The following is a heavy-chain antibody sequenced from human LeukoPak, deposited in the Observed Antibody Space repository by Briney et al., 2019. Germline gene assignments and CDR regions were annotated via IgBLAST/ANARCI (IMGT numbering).Heavy chain of an antibody. Sequence: ASVKVSCKASGYTLNNYGISWVRQAPGQGLEWMGWISAYNGNTNYAQKFQGRVTMTTDTSTSTAYMELRSLRSDDTAVYYCARDQIFRSGSYYGFDYWGQGTLVTVSP. CDR2: ISAYNGNT. J-gene: IGHJ4*02. CDR3: ARDQIFRSGSYYGFDY. V-gene: IGHV1-18*01. CDR1: GYTLNNYG. D-gene: IGHD1-26*01.